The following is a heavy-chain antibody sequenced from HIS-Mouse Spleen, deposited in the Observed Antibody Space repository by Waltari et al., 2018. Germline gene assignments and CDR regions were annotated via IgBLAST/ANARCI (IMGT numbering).Heavy chain of an antibody. Sequence: QLQLQESGPGLVKPSETLSLTCTVSGGSISSSSYYWGWIRQPPGKGLEWIGGIYYGWSTSDNPSPKGRGTISVDTSKNQFSLKLSSVTAADTAVYYCAREIPYSSSWYDWYFDLWGRGTLVTVSS. CDR1: GGSISSSSYY. J-gene: IGHJ2*01. CDR3: AREIPYSSSWYDWYFDL. D-gene: IGHD6-13*01. V-gene: IGHV4-39*07. CDR2: IYYGWST.